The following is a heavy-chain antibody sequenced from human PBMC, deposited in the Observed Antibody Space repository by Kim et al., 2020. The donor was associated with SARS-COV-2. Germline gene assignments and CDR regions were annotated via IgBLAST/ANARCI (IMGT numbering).Heavy chain of an antibody. D-gene: IGHD1-26*01. CDR2: ST. V-gene: IGHV4-34*01. CDR3: ARGRGSYYVY. J-gene: IGHJ4*02. Sequence: STNYHPSLKSRVTISVDTSQNQFSLKLSSVTAADTAVYYCARGRGSYYVYWGQGTLVTVSS.